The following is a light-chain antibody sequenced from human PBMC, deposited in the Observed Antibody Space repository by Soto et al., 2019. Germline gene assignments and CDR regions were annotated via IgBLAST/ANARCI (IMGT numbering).Light chain of an antibody. Sequence: EIVVTQSPGTVALSPGERATLSCRASQSVSSSYLAWYQQKPGQAPRLLIYGASSRATGIPDRFSGSGSGTDFTLTISRLEPEDFAVYYCQQYGSSPLFTFGPGTKVDIK. J-gene: IGKJ3*01. CDR2: GAS. V-gene: IGKV3-20*01. CDR3: QQYGSSPLFT. CDR1: QSVSSSY.